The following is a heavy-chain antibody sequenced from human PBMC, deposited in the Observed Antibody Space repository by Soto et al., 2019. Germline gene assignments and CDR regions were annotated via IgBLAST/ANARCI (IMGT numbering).Heavy chain of an antibody. Sequence: GGSLRLSCAASGFTFSSYSMNWVRQAPGKGLEWVSYISSSSSTIYYEDSVKGRFTISRDNAKNSLYLQMNSLRDEDTAVYYCARDPLIVATYAGRIDPWGQGTLVTVSS. CDR3: ARDPLIVATYAGRIDP. V-gene: IGHV3-48*02. J-gene: IGHJ5*02. D-gene: IGHD2-15*01. CDR2: ISSSSSTI. CDR1: GFTFSSYS.